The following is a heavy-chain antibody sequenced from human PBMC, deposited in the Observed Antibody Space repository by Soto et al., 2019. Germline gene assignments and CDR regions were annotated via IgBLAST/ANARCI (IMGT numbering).Heavy chain of an antibody. V-gene: IGHV3-30-3*01. J-gene: IGHJ3*02. CDR1: GFTFSSYA. Sequence: QVQLVESGGGVVQPGRSLRLSCAASGFTFSSYAMHWVRQAPGKGLEWVAVISYDGSNKYYADSVKGRFTISRDNSKNTLYLQMNSLRAEATSVYYCARGSRRVTWDWGDTFDIWGQGTMVTVSS. D-gene: IGHD7-27*01. CDR3: ARGSRRVTWDWGDTFDI. CDR2: ISYDGSNK.